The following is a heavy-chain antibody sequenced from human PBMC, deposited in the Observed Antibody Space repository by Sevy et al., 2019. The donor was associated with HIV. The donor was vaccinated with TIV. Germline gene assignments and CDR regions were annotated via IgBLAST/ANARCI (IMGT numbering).Heavy chain of an antibody. CDR1: GFTFRSDA. V-gene: IGHV3-23*01. Sequence: GGSLRLSCVASGFTFRSDAMTWVRQAPGKGLEWVAAIGASGDSTHYADSVKGRFTISRDNAESALYLQMHGLRAEDAATYFCARRYFDLWGQGTVVTVSS. CDR2: IGASGDST. J-gene: IGHJ4*02. CDR3: ARRYFDL.